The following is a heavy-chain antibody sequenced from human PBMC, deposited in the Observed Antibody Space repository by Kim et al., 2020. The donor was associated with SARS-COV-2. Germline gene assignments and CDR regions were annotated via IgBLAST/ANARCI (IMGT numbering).Heavy chain of an antibody. Sequence: SETLSLTCTVSGGSISSYYWSWIRQPPGKGLEWIGYIYYSGSTNYNPSLKSRVTISVDTSKNQFSLKLSSVTAADTAVYYCARDRTRWGQGTLVTVSS. J-gene: IGHJ4*02. V-gene: IGHV4-59*01. CDR3: ARDRTR. D-gene: IGHD2-8*01. CDR2: IYYSGST. CDR1: GGSISSYY.